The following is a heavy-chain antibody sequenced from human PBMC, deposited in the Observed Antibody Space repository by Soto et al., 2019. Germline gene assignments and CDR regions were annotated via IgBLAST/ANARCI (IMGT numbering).Heavy chain of an antibody. CDR3: AKDLSGIAAAGVNWFDP. CDR1: GFTFSSYA. Sequence: GGSLRLSCAASGFTFSSYAMSWVRQAPGKGLEWVSAISGSGGSTYCADSVKGRFTISRDNSKNTLYLQMNSLRAEDTAVYYCAKDLSGIAAAGVNWFDPWGQGTLVTVSS. D-gene: IGHD6-13*01. J-gene: IGHJ5*02. CDR2: ISGSGGST. V-gene: IGHV3-23*01.